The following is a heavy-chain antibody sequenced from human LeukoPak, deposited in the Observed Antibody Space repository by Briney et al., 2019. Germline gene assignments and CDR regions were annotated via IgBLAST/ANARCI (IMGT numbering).Heavy chain of an antibody. CDR2: ISSSSSTI. CDR3: ARAPLWGSVGASYFDY. D-gene: IGHD1-26*01. J-gene: IGHJ4*02. Sequence: GGSLRLSCAASGFTFSSYSMNWVRQAPGKGLEWVSYISSSSSTIYYADSVKGRFTISRDNSKNTLYLQMNSLRAEDTAVYYCARAPLWGSVGASYFDYWGQGTLVTVSS. V-gene: IGHV3-48*01. CDR1: GFTFSSYS.